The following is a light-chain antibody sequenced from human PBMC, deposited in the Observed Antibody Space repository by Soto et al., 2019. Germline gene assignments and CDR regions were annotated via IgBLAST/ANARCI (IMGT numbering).Light chain of an antibody. CDR3: HQYSDWPLT. CDR2: GAS. V-gene: IGKV3-15*01. J-gene: IGKJ4*01. CDR1: QSVRSN. Sequence: EIVLTQSPATLSVSPGERAILYCRASQSVRSNLAWYQQKPGQAPRLLIYGASTGATDIPARFSGSGSETEFTLTINSLQTDDFAVYYCHQYSDWPLTFGGGTKV.